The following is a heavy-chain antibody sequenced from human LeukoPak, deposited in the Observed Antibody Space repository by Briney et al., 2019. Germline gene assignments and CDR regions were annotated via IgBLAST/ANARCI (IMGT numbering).Heavy chain of an antibody. CDR3: ARGMRHSPFDP. J-gene: IGHJ5*02. CDR2: ISYDGGNK. V-gene: IGHV3-30-3*01. CDR1: GFTFSSYA. Sequence: AGGSLRLSCAASGFTFSSYAMHWVRQAPGKGLEWVAVISYDGGNKYYADSVKGRFTISRDNSKNTLYLQMNSLRAEDTAVYYCARGMRHSPFDPWGQGTLVTVSS. D-gene: IGHD2-8*01.